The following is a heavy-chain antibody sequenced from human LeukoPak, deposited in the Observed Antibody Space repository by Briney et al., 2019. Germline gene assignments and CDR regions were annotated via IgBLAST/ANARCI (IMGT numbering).Heavy chain of an antibody. CDR3: AKDGCSTSCHYYYYYMDV. CDR2: ISGSGGST. D-gene: IGHD2-2*01. V-gene: IGHV3-23*01. J-gene: IGHJ6*03. Sequence: GGSLRLSCAASGFTFSSYAMSWVRQAPGKGLEWVSAISGSGGSTYYADSVKGRFTISRDNSKNTLYLQMNSLRAEDTAVYYCAKDGCSTSCHYYYYYMDVWGKGTTVTVSS. CDR1: GFTFSSYA.